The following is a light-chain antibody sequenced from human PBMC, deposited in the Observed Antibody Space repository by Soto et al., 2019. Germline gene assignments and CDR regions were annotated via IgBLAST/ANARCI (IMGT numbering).Light chain of an antibody. Sequence: QSVLTQSPSASASLGASVKLTCTLSSGHSTYAIAWHQQRPEKGPRYLMKLNSDGSHNKGDGIPDRFSGSNSGAERYLTISSLQSEDEADYYCQTWVTGPPWVFGGGTKLTVL. CDR3: QTWVTGPPWV. V-gene: IGLV4-69*01. J-gene: IGLJ3*02. CDR2: LNSDGSH. CDR1: SGHSTYA.